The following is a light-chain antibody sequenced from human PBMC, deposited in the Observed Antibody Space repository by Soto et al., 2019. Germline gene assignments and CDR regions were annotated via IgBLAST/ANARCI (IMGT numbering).Light chain of an antibody. CDR3: AAWDDSLKGVV. J-gene: IGLJ2*01. Sequence: QSVLTQPPSASGTPGQRVTISCSGSSSNIGSNTVNWYQQLPGTVPKVLIYSNNQRPSGVPDRFSGSKSGTSASLAISGLQSEDEADYYCAAWDDSLKGVVFGGGTKLTVL. V-gene: IGLV1-44*01. CDR2: SNN. CDR1: SSNIGSNT.